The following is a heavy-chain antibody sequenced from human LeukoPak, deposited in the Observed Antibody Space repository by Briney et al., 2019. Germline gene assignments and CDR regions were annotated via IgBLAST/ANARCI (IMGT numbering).Heavy chain of an antibody. Sequence: SETLSLTCTVSGGSISSYYWSWIRQPPGKGLEWIGYIYYSGSTNYNPSLKSRVTISVDTSKNQFSLKLSSVTAADTAVYYCARDDQYYDSSGYYSAWFDPWGRGTLVTVSS. CDR2: IYYSGST. CDR3: ARDDQYYDSSGYYSAWFDP. CDR1: GGSISSYY. J-gene: IGHJ5*02. D-gene: IGHD3-22*01. V-gene: IGHV4-59*12.